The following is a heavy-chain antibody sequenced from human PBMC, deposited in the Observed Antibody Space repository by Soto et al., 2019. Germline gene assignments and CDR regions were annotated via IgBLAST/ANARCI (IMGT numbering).Heavy chain of an antibody. CDR2: IDPSDSYT. CDR1: GYSFTSYW. D-gene: IGHD1-26*01. CDR3: ARLKWELNPYYYYGMDV. V-gene: IGHV5-10-1*01. J-gene: IGHJ6*02. Sequence: PGESLKISCKGSGYSFTSYWISWVRQMPGKGLEWMGRIDPSDSYTNYSPSFQGHVTISADKSISTAYLQWSSLKASDTAMYYCARLKWELNPYYYYGMDVWGQGTTVTVSS.